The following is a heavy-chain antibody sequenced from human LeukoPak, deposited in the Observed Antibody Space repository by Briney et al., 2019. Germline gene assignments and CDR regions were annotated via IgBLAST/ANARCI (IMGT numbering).Heavy chain of an antibody. CDR3: AKRNLVLRFLEWLSYYFDY. Sequence: GGSLRLSCAASGFPFSSYAMSWVRQAPEKGLEWVSAISGSGGSTYYADSVKGRFTISRDNSKNTLYLQMNSLRAEDTAVYYCAKRNLVLRFLEWLSYYFDYWGQGTLVTVSS. V-gene: IGHV3-23*01. CDR2: ISGSGGST. D-gene: IGHD3-3*01. J-gene: IGHJ4*02. CDR1: GFPFSSYA.